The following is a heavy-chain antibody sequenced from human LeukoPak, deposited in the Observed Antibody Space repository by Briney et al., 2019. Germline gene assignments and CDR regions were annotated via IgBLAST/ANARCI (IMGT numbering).Heavy chain of an antibody. CDR3: ARESGAFSPFGF. CDR2: VHLSGTS. D-gene: IGHD1-26*01. J-gene: IGHJ4*02. CDR1: GGSILTTNW. V-gene: IGHV4-4*02. Sequence: PSETPSLTCAVSGGSILTTNWWSWVRQPPGKGLEWIGEVHLSGTSNYNPSLKSRVSMSIDKSKNQLSLKLTSVTAADTAMYYCARESGAFSPFGFWGQGTLVTVSS.